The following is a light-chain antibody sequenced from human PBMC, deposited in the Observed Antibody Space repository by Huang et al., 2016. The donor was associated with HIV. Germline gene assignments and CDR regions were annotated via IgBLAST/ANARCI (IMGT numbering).Light chain of an antibody. CDR1: QDISIW. Sequence: DIQMTQSPSSVSASEGDTVTITCRASQDISIWLAWYQQKPREAPTLLIHSASILVSGVPSRFSGSGSGTNFSLTINGLRPDDVATYYCLQADISPRSFGQGTRLDIQ. J-gene: IGKJ5*01. V-gene: IGKV1-12*01. CDR2: SAS. CDR3: LQADISPRS.